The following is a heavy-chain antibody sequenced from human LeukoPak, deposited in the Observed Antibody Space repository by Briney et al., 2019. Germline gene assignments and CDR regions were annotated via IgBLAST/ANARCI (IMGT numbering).Heavy chain of an antibody. D-gene: IGHD3-9*01. CDR1: GFTFSSYA. CDR2: IWYDGSNK. V-gene: IGHV3-33*08. Sequence: LGGSLRLSCAASGFTFSSYAMSWVRQAPGKGLEWVAVIWYDGSNKYYADSVKGRFTISRDNSKNTLYLQMNSLRAEDTAVYYCARDPRPGYDILTGYYRYGMDVWGKGTTVTVSS. CDR3: ARDPRPGYDILTGYYRYGMDV. J-gene: IGHJ6*04.